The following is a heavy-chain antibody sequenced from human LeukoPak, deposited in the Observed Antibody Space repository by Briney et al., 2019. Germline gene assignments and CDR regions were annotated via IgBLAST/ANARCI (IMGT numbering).Heavy chain of an antibody. CDR1: GGSISSYY. V-gene: IGHV4-59*05. D-gene: IGHD5-12*01. Sequence: SETLSLTCTVSGGSISSYYWSWIRQPPGKGLEWIGSIYYSGSTYYNPSLKSRVTISVDTSKNQFSLKLSSVTAADTAVYYCARIAVDIVATTPYYFDYWGQGTLVTVS. CDR3: ARIAVDIVATTPYYFDY. J-gene: IGHJ4*02. CDR2: IYYSGST.